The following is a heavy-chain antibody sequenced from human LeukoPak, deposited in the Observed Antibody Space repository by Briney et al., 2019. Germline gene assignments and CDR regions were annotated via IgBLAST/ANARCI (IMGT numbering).Heavy chain of an antibody. CDR1: GFTFSNYW. V-gene: IGHV3-74*01. D-gene: IGHD3-22*01. CDR3: ARGGYYDSSGYPQLGFFDY. CDR2: INSDGLIT. Sequence: PGGSLRLSCAASGFTFSNYWMHWVRQAPGKGLVWVSRINSDGLITNYADSVKGRFTISRDNSKNTLYLQMNSLRAEDTAVYYCARGGYYDSSGYPQLGFFDYWGQGTLVTVSS. J-gene: IGHJ4*02.